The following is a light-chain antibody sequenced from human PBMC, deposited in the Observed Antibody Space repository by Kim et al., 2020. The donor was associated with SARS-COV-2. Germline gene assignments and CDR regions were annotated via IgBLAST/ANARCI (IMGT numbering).Light chain of an antibody. Sequence: ELTQPPSASGTPGQRVTISCSGSSSNIGSNYVYWYQQLPGTARKLLIYRNNQRPSGVPDRFSGSKSGTSASLAISGLRSEDEADYYCAAWDDSLGWVFGGGTQLTVL. CDR2: RNN. V-gene: IGLV1-47*01. J-gene: IGLJ3*02. CDR3: AAWDDSLGWV. CDR1: SSNIGSNY.